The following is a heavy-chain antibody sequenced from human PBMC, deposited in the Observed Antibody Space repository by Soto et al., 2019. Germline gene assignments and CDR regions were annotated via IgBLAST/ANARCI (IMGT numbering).Heavy chain of an antibody. Sequence: QVQLQQWGAGLLKPSETLSLTCAVYGGSFSGYYWSWIRQPPGKGLEWIGEINHSGSTNYNPSLKSRVTISVDTSKNQFSLKLSSVTAADTAVYYCARGYCSGGSCYRRYYFDYWGQGTLVTVSS. V-gene: IGHV4-34*01. CDR3: ARGYCSGGSCYRRYYFDY. J-gene: IGHJ4*02. CDR2: INHSGST. D-gene: IGHD2-15*01. CDR1: GGSFSGYY.